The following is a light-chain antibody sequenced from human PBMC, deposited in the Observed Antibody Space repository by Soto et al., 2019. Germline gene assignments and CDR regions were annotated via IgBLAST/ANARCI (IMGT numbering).Light chain of an antibody. V-gene: IGKV1-39*01. J-gene: IGKJ2*01. CDR3: QQSSSSPKT. CDR1: QTINTY. CDR2: AAS. Sequence: DIQMTQSPSSLSASVGDRVTITCRASQTINTYLNWYQQKLGKAPNLLIYAASTLQSGVPSRFSGSGSGTDFTLTISSLQPEDFAAYYCQQSSSSPKTFGQGTKLEVK.